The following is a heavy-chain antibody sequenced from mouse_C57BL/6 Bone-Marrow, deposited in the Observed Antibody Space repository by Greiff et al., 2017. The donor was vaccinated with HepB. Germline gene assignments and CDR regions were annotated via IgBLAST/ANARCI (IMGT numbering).Heavy chain of an antibody. Sequence: EVKLEESGGGLVQPKGSLKLSCAASGFSFNTYAMNWVRQAPGKGLEWVARIRSKSNNYATYYADSVKDRFTISRDDSESMLYLQMNNLKTEDTAMYYCVRERGIYYDYDEYAMDYWGQGTSVTVSS. CDR1: GFSFNTYA. CDR2: IRSKSNNYAT. J-gene: IGHJ4*01. D-gene: IGHD2-4*01. CDR3: VRERGIYYDYDEYAMDY. V-gene: IGHV10-1*01.